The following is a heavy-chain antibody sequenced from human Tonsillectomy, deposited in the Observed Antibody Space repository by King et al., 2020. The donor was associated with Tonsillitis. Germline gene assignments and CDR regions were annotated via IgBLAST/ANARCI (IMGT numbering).Heavy chain of an antibody. CDR3: TTMWVGPGTYYNNP. Sequence: VQLVESGGGLVKPGGSLRLSCAASGFTFTKAWMSWVRQAPGKGLEWVGRIKSKTDGGTTDYAAPVKGRFTISRDDSKNTLYLQMHSLKTEDTAVYYCTTMWVGPGTYYNNPWGQGTLVTVSS. V-gene: IGHV3-15*01. CDR1: GFTFTKAW. J-gene: IGHJ5*02. D-gene: IGHD3-10*01. CDR2: IKSKTDGGTT.